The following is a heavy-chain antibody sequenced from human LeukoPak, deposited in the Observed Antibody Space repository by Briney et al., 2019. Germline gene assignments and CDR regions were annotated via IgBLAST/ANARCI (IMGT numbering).Heavy chain of an antibody. CDR2: IYPGDSDT. D-gene: IGHD5-12*01. CDR3: ARHRYGGYPEEYYFDY. J-gene: IGHJ4*02. CDR1: GYSFTSYW. Sequence: GESLKISCKGFGYSFTSYWIGWVRQMPGKGLEWMGIIYPGDSDTRYSPSFQGQVTISADKSISTAYLQWSSLKASDTAMYYCARHRYGGYPEEYYFDYWGQGTLVTVSS. V-gene: IGHV5-51*01.